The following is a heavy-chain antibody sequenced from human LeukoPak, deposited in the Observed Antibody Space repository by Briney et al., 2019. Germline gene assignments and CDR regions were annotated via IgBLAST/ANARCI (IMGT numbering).Heavy chain of an antibody. D-gene: IGHD2-2*01. CDR3: ARVIVPAVDWFDP. V-gene: IGHV1-2*02. CDR2: INPNSGGT. CDR1: GYTSTGYY. J-gene: IGHJ5*02. Sequence: SVKVSCRASGYTSTGYYMHWVRQAPGQGLEWMGWINPNSGGTNYAQKFQGRVTMTRDTSISTAYMELSRLRSDDTAVYYCARVIVPAVDWFDPWGQGTLVTVSS.